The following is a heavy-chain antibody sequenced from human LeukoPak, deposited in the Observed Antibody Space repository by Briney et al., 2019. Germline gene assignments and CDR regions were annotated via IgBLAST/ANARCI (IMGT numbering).Heavy chain of an antibody. CDR1: GGSISSYY. V-gene: IGHV4-59*08. CDR3: ARQWYDSSGWYFDY. J-gene: IGHJ4*02. CDR2: IYYSGST. D-gene: IGHD3-22*01. Sequence: SGTLSLTCTVSGGSISSYYWSWIRQPPGKGLEWIGYIYYSGSTNYNPSLKSRVTISVDTSKNQFSLKLSSVTAADTAVYYCARQWYDSSGWYFDYWGQGTLVTVSS.